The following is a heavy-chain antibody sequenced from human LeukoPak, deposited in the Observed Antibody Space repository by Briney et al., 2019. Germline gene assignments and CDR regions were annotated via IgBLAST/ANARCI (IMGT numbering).Heavy chain of an antibody. J-gene: IGHJ3*02. CDR2: ISGSGGST. V-gene: IGHV3-23*01. D-gene: IGHD3-22*01. CDR3: ANDGAYYDSSTDAFDI. CDR1: GFTFSNYW. Sequence: GGSLRLSCAASGFTFSNYWMTWFRQAPGKGLEWVSAISGSGGSTYYADSVKGRFTISRDNSKNTLYLQMNSLRAEDTAVYYCANDGAYYDSSTDAFDIWGQGTMVTVSS.